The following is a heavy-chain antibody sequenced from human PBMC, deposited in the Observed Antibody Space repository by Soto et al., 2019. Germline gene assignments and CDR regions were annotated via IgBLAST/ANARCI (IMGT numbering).Heavy chain of an antibody. CDR2: IVVGSGNT. CDR1: GFTFTSSA. D-gene: IGHD2-2*01. CDR3: VANCISTSCYAMGHFDY. V-gene: IGHV1-58*01. J-gene: IGHJ4*02. Sequence: GASVKVSCKASGFTFTSSAVQWVRQARGQRLEWIGWIVVGSGNTNYAQKFQERVTITRDMSTSAAYMELGSLRSEDTAVYYCVANCISTSCYAMGHFDYWGQGTLVTVSS.